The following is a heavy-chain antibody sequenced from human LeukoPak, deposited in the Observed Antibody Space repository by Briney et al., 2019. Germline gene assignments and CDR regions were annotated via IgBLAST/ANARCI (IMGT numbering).Heavy chain of an antibody. D-gene: IGHD3-22*01. J-gene: IGHJ4*02. CDR1: GFTFNSYG. Sequence: GGSLRLSCAASGFTFNSYGMHWVRQAPGKGLEWVAVIWYDGSNKYYADSVKGRFTISRDNSKTSLYLQMNSLRAEDTAVYYCARSASTFYDSSGHQFDYWGQGTLVTVSS. CDR2: IWYDGSNK. V-gene: IGHV3-33*01. CDR3: ARSASTFYDSSGHQFDY.